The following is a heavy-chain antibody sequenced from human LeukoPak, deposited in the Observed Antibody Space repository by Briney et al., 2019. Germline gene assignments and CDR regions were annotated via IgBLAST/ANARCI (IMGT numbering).Heavy chain of an antibody. Sequence: SETLSLTRAVYGGSFSGYYWSWIRQPPGKGLEWIGEINHSGSTNYNPSLKSRVTISVDTSKNQFSLKLSSVTAADTAVYYCARDAYYYGSGSYYYYYGMDVWGQGTTVTVSS. CDR2: INHSGST. J-gene: IGHJ6*02. CDR3: ARDAYYYGSGSYYYYYGMDV. D-gene: IGHD3-10*01. V-gene: IGHV4-34*01. CDR1: GGSFSGYY.